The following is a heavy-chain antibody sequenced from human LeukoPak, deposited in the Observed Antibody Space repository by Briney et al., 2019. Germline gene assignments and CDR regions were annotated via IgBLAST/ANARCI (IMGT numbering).Heavy chain of an antibody. J-gene: IGHJ3*02. CDR3: ARVLSGPAARPDAFDI. V-gene: IGHV4-61*02. CDR2: IYTSGST. Sequence: SETLSLTCTVSGGSISSGSYYWSWIRQPAGKGLEWIGRIYTSGSTNYNPSLKSRVTISVDASKNQFSLKLSSVTAADTAVYYCARVLSGPAARPDAFDIWGQGTMVTVSS. CDR1: GGSISSGSYY. D-gene: IGHD2-2*01.